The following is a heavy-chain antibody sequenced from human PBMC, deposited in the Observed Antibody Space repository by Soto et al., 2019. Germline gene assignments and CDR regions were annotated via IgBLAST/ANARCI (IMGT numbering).Heavy chain of an antibody. D-gene: IGHD2-2*03. V-gene: IGHV4-59*01. CDR2: IFYTEST. CDR1: GGSISSFY. Sequence: QVQLHESGPVLVKPSETLSLTCTVSGGSISSFYWFWIRQPPGKGLECIGSIFYTESTDYNPSLKSRVTISLDTSKNHFSLNLRSVTAADTAVYYCARVDRGAFDHWGQGTLVTVSS. CDR3: ARVDRGAFDH. J-gene: IGHJ4*02.